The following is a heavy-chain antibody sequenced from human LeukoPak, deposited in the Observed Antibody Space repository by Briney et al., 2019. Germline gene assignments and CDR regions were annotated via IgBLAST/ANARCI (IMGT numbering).Heavy chain of an antibody. J-gene: IGHJ4*02. CDR3: AGRKKGMASAGFDY. D-gene: IGHD5-24*01. V-gene: IGHV5-51*01. CDR1: GYSFTNYR. Sequence: GESLKISCKGSGYSFTNYRIGWVRQMPGKGLEWMGIIYPGDSDTRYSPSFQGQVTISAEKSISTAYLQWSSLKASDTALYYCAGRKKGMASAGFDYWGQGTLVTVSS. CDR2: IYPGDSDT.